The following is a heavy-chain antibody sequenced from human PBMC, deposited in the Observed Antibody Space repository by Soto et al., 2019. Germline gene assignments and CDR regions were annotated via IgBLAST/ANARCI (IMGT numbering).Heavy chain of an antibody. Sequence: SVKVSCKASGGTFSSYAISWVRQAPGQGLDWMGGIIPIFGTANYAQKFQGRVTITADESTSTAYMELSSLRSEDTAVYYCARGYSYGYRSDGMDVWGQGTTVTVSS. CDR1: GGTFSSYA. D-gene: IGHD5-18*01. J-gene: IGHJ6*02. CDR3: ARGYSYGYRSDGMDV. V-gene: IGHV1-69*13. CDR2: IIPIFGTA.